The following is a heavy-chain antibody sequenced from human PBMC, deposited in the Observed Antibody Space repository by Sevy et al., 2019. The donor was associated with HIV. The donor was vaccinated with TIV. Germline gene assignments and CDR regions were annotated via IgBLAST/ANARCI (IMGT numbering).Heavy chain of an antibody. Sequence: SETLSLTCTVSGDSISSYYWSWIRQPPGKGLEWIGYIYYIGSTNYSPSLKSRVSISVDTSKNQFSLKLSSVTSAGTAVYYCARAVYYYDSFYFDYWGQGTLVTVSS. J-gene: IGHJ4*02. CDR2: IYYIGST. CDR3: ARAVYYYDSFYFDY. CDR1: GDSISSYY. D-gene: IGHD3-22*01. V-gene: IGHV4-59*01.